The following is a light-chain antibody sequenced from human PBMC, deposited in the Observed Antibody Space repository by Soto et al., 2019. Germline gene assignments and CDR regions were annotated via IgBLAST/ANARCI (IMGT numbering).Light chain of an antibody. Sequence: DIQLTQSPSFLSASVGDRVTITCRASQGIASHLAWYQQKPGKAPKLLIYAASTLQSGVPSRFSGSGSGTEFTLTIRSLQPEDFATYCCQQLNSFPHTLGQGTKLESK. CDR2: AAS. V-gene: IGKV1-9*01. CDR3: QQLNSFPHT. CDR1: QGIASH. J-gene: IGKJ2*01.